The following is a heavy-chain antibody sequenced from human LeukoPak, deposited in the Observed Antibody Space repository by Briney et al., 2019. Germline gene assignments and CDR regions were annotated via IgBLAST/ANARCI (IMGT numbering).Heavy chain of an antibody. V-gene: IGHV4-59*01. CDR3: ARDKVITMVRGAPTEYYFDS. CDR2: IYYSGST. D-gene: IGHD3-10*01. Sequence: PSETLSLTCTVSGFSISSYYWSWIRQPPGKGLEWIGYIYYSGSTNYNPSLKSRVTISVDTSKNQFSLKLSPVTAADTAVYYCARDKVITMVRGAPTEYYFDSWGQGTLVTVSS. CDR1: GFSISSYY. J-gene: IGHJ4*02.